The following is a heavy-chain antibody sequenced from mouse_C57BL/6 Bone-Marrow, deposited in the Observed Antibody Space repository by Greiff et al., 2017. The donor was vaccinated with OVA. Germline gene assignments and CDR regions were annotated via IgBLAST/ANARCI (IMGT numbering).Heavy chain of an antibody. J-gene: IGHJ2*01. Sequence: EVKLLESGPGLVKPSQSLSLTCSVTGYSITSGYYWNWIRQFPGNQLGWMGYISYDGSNNYNPSFKNRISITRDPSKNQWFLKWNSVATEDTDTYYCAKDGGFDDWGKGTTLTVSS. CDR1: GYSITSGYY. CDR3: AKDGGFDD. CDR2: ISYDGSN. D-gene: IGHD1-1*02. V-gene: IGHV3-6*01.